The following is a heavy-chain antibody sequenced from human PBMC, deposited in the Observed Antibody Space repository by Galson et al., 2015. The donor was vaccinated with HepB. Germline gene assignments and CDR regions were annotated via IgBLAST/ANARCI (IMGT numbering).Heavy chain of an antibody. J-gene: IGHJ4*02. CDR3: ARDSDSSGSYYGDYFDY. CDR2: IRNSGENI. CDR1: GFTFSTYS. Sequence: SLRLSCAASGFTFSTYSMNWVRQAPGEGLEWVSYIRNSGENIDYAASVRGRSTTSRDNAKNSLYLQMNSLRAEDTAVYYCARDSDSSGSYYGDYFDYWGQGILVTVSS. V-gene: IGHV3-21*01. D-gene: IGHD3-22*01.